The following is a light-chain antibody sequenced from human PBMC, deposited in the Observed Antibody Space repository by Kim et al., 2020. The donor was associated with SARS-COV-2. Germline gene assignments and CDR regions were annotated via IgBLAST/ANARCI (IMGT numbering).Light chain of an antibody. CDR1: SLRSYY. CDR2: GKN. CDR3: NSRDTNANVL. V-gene: IGLV3-19*01. Sequence: SSELTQDPAVSVALGQTVRITCQGDSLRSYYATWYQQKPGQAPILVIYGKNNRPSGIPDRFSGSSSGNTASLTITGTQAGDEADYHCNSRDTNANVLFGG. J-gene: IGLJ2*01.